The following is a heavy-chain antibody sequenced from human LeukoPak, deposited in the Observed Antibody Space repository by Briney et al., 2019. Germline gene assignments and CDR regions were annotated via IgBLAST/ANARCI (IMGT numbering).Heavy chain of an antibody. D-gene: IGHD2-15*01. Sequence: GESLEISCKGSGYSINNYWIGWVRQMPGKGLEWMGIIYPADSDIRYSPSFQGQVTISGDKSISTAYLQWSSLKASDTAMYYCARQEYCSGGSCYTWFDPWGQGTLVTVSS. CDR2: IYPADSDI. CDR3: ARQEYCSGGSCYTWFDP. CDR1: GYSINNYW. V-gene: IGHV5-51*01. J-gene: IGHJ5*02.